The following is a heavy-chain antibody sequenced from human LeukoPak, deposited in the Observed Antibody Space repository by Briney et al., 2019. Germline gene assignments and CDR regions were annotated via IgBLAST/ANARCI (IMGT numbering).Heavy chain of an antibody. D-gene: IGHD6-13*01. V-gene: IGHV4-39*01. CDR3: ARHQDKLSSSWYVSYFDY. CDR2: IYYSGST. CDR1: GGSISSSSYY. J-gene: IGHJ4*02. Sequence: PSETLSLTCTVSGGSISSSSYYWGWIRQPPGKGLEWIGSIYYSGSTYYNPSLKSRVTISVDTSKNQFSLKLSSMTAADTAVYYCARHQDKLSSSWYVSYFDYWGQGTLVTVSS.